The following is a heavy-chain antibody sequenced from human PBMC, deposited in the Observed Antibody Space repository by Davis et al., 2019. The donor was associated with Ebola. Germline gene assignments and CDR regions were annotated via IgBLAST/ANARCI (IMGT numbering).Heavy chain of an antibody. CDR2: INPSGGST. V-gene: IGHV1-46*01. J-gene: IGHJ6*03. CDR1: GYTFTSYY. CDR3: ARDGGYCSSTSCRNMDV. D-gene: IGHD2-2*01. Sequence: ASVKVSCKASGYTFTSYYMHWVRQAPGQGLEWMGIINPSGGSTSYAQKFQGRVTMTRDTSTSTVYMELSSLRSEDTAVYYCARDGGYCSSTSCRNMDVWGKGTTVTVSS.